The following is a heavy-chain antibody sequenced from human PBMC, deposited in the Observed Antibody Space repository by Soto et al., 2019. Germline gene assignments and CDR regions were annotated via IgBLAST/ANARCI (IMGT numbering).Heavy chain of an antibody. CDR3: ARDIDWSSNSSGFDN. D-gene: IGHD3-9*01. Sequence: QVQLVESGGGVVQPGRSLRLSCAASGFTFSSYGMHWVRQAPGKGLECVAVIWYDGSNKHYADPVKGRFTISRDNSKNTLSLQMNSLRAEDTAIYYCARDIDWSSNSSGFDNWGQGTLVTVSS. CDR1: GFTFSSYG. J-gene: IGHJ4*02. V-gene: IGHV3-33*01. CDR2: IWYDGSNK.